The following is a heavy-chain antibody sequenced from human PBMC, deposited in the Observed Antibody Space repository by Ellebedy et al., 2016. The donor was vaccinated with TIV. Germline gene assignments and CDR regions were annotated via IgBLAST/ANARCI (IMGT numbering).Heavy chain of an antibody. J-gene: IGHJ5*02. CDR3: ARRGYGSGRYNWFDP. V-gene: IGHV4-39*07. Sequence: SETLSLXXTVSGGSISSSHYYWGWVRQPPGKGLEWIGEIDHSGSTNSNPSLKSRVTISVDTSKNQFSLKLSSVTAADAAVYYCARRGYGSGRYNWFDPWGQGTLVTVSS. CDR2: IDHSGST. CDR1: GGSISSSHYY. D-gene: IGHD3-10*01.